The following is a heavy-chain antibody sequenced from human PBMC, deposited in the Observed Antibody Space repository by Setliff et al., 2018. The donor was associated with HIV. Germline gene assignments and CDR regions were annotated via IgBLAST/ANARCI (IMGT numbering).Heavy chain of an antibody. J-gene: IGHJ3*02. V-gene: IGHV3-7*01. CDR3: ARDAAAPAAIEGAFDI. CDR1: GFTFSTYA. D-gene: IGHD2-2*02. Sequence: GGSLRLSCAVSGFTFSTYAMSWVRQAPGKGLEWMANIKEDGSEKYYVDSVKGRFTISRDNTKNSLYLQLNSLRAEDTAVYYCARDAAAPAAIEGAFDIWGQGTMVTVSS. CDR2: IKEDGSEK.